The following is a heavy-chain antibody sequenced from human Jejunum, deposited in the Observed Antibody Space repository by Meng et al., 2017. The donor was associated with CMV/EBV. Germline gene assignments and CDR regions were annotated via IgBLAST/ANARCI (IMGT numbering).Heavy chain of an antibody. Sequence: SCKASEYAFTTYDVHWGRQAPGQGLEWMGLIHPIDGSTTYAQNFQGRVTVTRDTSTTTVHMELRNLRSEDTAVYYCARGSPEVNWGQGTLVTVSS. CDR1: EYAFTTYD. D-gene: IGHD2-21*01. CDR3: ARGSPEVN. CDR2: IHPIDGST. V-gene: IGHV1-46*01. J-gene: IGHJ4*02.